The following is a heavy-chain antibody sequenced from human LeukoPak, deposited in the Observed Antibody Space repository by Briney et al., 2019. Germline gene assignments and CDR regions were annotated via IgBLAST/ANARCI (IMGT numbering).Heavy chain of an antibody. J-gene: IGHJ6*02. D-gene: IGHD2-2*01. CDR3: AKDPGYCSSTSCYLRNYYYGMDV. CDR1: GFTFSSYG. V-gene: IGHV3-30*18. CDR2: ISYDGSNK. Sequence: GGSLRLSCAASGFTFSSYGMHWVRQAPGKGLEWVAVISYDGSNKYYADSVKGRFTISRGNSKNTLYLQMNSLRAEDTAVYYCAKDPGYCSSTSCYLRNYYYGMDVWGQGTTVTVSS.